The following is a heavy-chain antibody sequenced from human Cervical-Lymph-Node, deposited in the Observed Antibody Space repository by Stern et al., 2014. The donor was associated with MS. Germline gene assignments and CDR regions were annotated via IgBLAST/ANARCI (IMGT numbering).Heavy chain of an antibody. Sequence: QVQLVASGGGVVQPGWSLRLSCAASGFPFSSYALHWVRQPPGTGLQWVGXXSHDGRNEHYADSVKGRITSYRDNAKNTLYLQMNSLKPEDTAVYYCARDRGSSSWYSGWIDSWGQGTLVIAS. D-gene: IGHD6-13*01. CDR1: GFPFSSYA. J-gene: IGHJ5*01. CDR2: XSHDGRNE. CDR3: ARDRGSSSWYSGWIDS. V-gene: IGHV3-30*01.